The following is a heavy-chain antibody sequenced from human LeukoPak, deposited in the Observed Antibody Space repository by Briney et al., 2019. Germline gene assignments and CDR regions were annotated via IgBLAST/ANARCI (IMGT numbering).Heavy chain of an antibody. D-gene: IGHD4-17*01. Sequence: GGSLRLSCAASGFTFSSYGMHWVRQAPGKGLEWVAFIRYDGSNKYYADSVKGRFTISRDNSKNTLYLQMNSLRAEDTAVYYCAKGRGDYLFYYYYMDVWGKGTTVTVSS. V-gene: IGHV3-30*02. J-gene: IGHJ6*03. CDR2: IRYDGSNK. CDR3: AKGRGDYLFYYYYMDV. CDR1: GFTFSSYG.